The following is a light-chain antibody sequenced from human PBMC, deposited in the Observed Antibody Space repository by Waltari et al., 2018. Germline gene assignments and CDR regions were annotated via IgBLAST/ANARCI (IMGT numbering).Light chain of an antibody. CDR2: GAS. V-gene: IGKV3-15*01. CDR3: QQYNTWPPST. Sequence: EIVMTQSPAALSVSPGERATLFCRASQSISNNLAWYQHKPGQPPRLLISGASTRVTGVPARFSGSGSGTEFTLTISSLQSEDSAIYFCQQYNTWPPSTFGQGTKLEIK. CDR1: QSISNN. J-gene: IGKJ2*02.